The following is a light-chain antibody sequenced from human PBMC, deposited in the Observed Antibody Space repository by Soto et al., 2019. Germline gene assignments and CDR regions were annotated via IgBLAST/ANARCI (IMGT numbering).Light chain of an antibody. CDR1: QNIGSN. Sequence: EIVKAQSPATLSVSPGETAILSCRASQNIGSNLAWYQQRPGQAPRLLIYGASSRVTGIPARFSGSGSGTDYTLTISSLQSEDFAVYHCQQYFNWWTFGQGTKVDIK. CDR2: GAS. V-gene: IGKV3-15*01. CDR3: QQYFNWWT. J-gene: IGKJ1*01.